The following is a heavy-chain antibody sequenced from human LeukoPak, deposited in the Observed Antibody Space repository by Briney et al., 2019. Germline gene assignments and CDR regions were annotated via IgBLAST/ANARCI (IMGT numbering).Heavy chain of an antibody. Sequence: GASVKVSCKASGGTFSSYAISWVRQAPGQGLEWMGGIIPIFGTANYAQKFQGRVTITADESTSTAYMELSSLRSEDTAVYYCVSFYYGSGSYYNPALDYWGQGTLVTVSS. D-gene: IGHD3-10*01. CDR1: GGTFSSYA. V-gene: IGHV1-69*13. CDR3: VSFYYGSGSYYNPALDY. J-gene: IGHJ4*02. CDR2: IIPIFGTA.